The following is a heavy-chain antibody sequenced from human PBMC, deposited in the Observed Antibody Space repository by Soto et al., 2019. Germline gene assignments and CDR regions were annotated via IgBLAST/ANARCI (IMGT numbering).Heavy chain of an antibody. V-gene: IGHV1-2*02. CDR2: INPATGAA. CDR3: ARGGGVGVAGSAAFDM. J-gene: IGHJ3*02. D-gene: IGHD3-3*01. CDR1: GYPVTAYY. Sequence: QLHLVQSGAVVKKPGASVTVSCSASGYPVTAYYMHWVRQAPGRGLEWMGGINPATGAAKYTQTFQGRVPMTRDTSTSIVFMELSGLTSEDPAVFYCARGGGVGVAGSAAFDMWGQGTLVTVSS.